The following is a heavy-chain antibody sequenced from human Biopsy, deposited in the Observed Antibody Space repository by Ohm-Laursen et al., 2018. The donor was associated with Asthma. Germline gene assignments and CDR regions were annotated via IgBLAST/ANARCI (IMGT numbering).Heavy chain of an antibody. CDR2: INSNSGGT. J-gene: IGHJ5*02. V-gene: IGHV1-2*06. CDR3: ARGQKSAGDRWFDP. Sequence: ASVKVSCKASGYTFIGCPIHWMRQAPGQGLEWMGRINSNSGGTNYAQKFQGRVTMTRDTSISTAYMEVSRLRSDDTAVYYCARGQKSAGDRWFDPWGQGTLVTVSS. CDR1: GYTFIGCP. D-gene: IGHD6-13*01.